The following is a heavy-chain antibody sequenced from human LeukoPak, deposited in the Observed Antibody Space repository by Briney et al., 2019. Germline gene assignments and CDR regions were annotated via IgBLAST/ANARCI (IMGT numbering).Heavy chain of an antibody. V-gene: IGHV4-34*01. D-gene: IGHD6-13*01. CDR2: INHSGST. J-gene: IGHJ4*02. CDR1: GGSFSGYY. CDR3: ARGGGRRQAAAAPYYFDY. Sequence: SETLSLTCAVYGGSFSGYYWSWIRQPPGKGLEWIGEINHSGSTNYNPSLKSRVTISVDTSKNQFSLKLSSVTAADTAAYYCARGGGRRQAAAAPYYFDYWGQGTLVTVSS.